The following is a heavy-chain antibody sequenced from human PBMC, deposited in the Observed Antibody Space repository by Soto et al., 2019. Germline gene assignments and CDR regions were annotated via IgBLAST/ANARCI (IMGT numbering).Heavy chain of an antibody. D-gene: IGHD6-13*01. V-gene: IGHV1-3*01. Sequence: QVQLVQSGAEVKKPGASVKVSCKSSGDTFIRNSIHWVRQAPGQRPEWMGWINAGNGDTKYSQNFQGSVSMTRDTTSTTAYLVLSSRRCEDTAVDYCSRDGGNSCVPTVLYIWVQGKMFTVS. CDR1: GDTFIRNS. CDR2: INAGNGDT. J-gene: IGHJ3*02. CDR3: SRDGGNSCVPTVLYI.